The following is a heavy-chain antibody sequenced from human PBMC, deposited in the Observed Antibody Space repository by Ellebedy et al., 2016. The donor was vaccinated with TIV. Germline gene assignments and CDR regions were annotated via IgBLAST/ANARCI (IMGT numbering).Heavy chain of an antibody. Sequence: GESLKISXAASGFTFSSYAMHWVRQAPGKGLEWVAVISYDGSNKYYADSVKGRFTISRDNSKNTLYLQMNSLRAEDAAVYYCAKGGYCSGGSCYGVLPLDYWGQGTLVTVSS. CDR1: GFTFSSYA. V-gene: IGHV3-30-3*01. CDR2: ISYDGSNK. CDR3: AKGGYCSGGSCYGVLPLDY. J-gene: IGHJ4*02. D-gene: IGHD2-15*01.